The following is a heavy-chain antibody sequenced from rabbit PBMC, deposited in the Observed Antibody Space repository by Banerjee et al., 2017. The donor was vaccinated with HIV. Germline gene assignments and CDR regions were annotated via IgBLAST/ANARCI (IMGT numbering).Heavy chain of an antibody. Sequence: QEQLEESGGDLVKPEGSLTLTCTASGFSFSSGYDMCWVRQAPGKGLEWIACIDAGSSGSTYYASWAKGRFTISKTSSTTVTLQMTSLTAADTATYFCARSRYTVSYVGGDYPTYLDLWGQGTLVTVS. J-gene: IGHJ3*01. D-gene: IGHD2-1*01. CDR1: GFSFSSGYD. CDR3: ARSRYTVSYVGGDYPTYLDL. CDR2: IDAGSSGST. V-gene: IGHV1S45*01.